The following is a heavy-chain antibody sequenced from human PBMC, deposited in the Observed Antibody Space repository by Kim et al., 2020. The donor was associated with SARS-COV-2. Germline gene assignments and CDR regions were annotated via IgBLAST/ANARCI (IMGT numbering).Heavy chain of an antibody. CDR1: GGPVNSGDYY. CDR3: ARDMGNKFRGVPSWFDP. V-gene: IGHV4-30-4*01. CDR2: IYYTGSI. Sequence: SETLSLTCTVSGGPVNSGDYYWSWIRQPPGKGLEWIGYIYYTGSIYYNPSLKSRLTMSVDTSKNQFSLKLTSVTAADTAVYYCARDMGNKFRGVPSWFDPWGQGTLVTVSS. J-gene: IGHJ5*02. D-gene: IGHD3-10*01.